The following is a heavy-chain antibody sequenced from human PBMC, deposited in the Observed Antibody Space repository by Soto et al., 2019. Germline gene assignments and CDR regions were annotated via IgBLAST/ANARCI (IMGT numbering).Heavy chain of an antibody. V-gene: IGHV4-4*02. J-gene: IGHJ4*02. D-gene: IGHD3-10*01. CDR3: ARRWGEGRVDS. CDR2: IYHSGST. Sequence: QVQLQESGPGLLKPSGTLSLTCAVSGGSISSSNWWSWVRQPPGKGLQWIGEIYHSGSTNYIPSLKSRFTISVDKSRNQFSLKLSSVTAADTAVYYCARRWGEGRVDSWVQGTLVTVSS. CDR1: GGSISSSNW.